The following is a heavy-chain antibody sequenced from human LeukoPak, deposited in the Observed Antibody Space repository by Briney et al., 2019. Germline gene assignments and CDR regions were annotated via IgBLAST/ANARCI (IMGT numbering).Heavy chain of an antibody. CDR3: ARGRGLRWFEDTWAFDI. D-gene: IGHD4-23*01. Sequence: ASVKVSCKASGYTFTSYDINWVRQAPGQGLEWMGWMNPNSGNTGYAQKFQGRVTMTRNTSISTAYMELSSLRSEDTAVYYCARGRGLRWFEDTWAFDIWGQGTMVTVSS. V-gene: IGHV1-8*01. CDR1: GYTFTSYD. J-gene: IGHJ3*02. CDR2: MNPNSGNT.